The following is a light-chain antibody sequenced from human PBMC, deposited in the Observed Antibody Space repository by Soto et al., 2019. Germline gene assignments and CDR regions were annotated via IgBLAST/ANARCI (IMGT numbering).Light chain of an antibody. CDR2: NNS. J-gene: IGLJ2*01. V-gene: IGLV1-44*01. CDR1: SSNIGSIT. Sequence: QSVLTQPPSASGTPGQMVTIPCSGSSSNIGSITVNWYQQLPGMAPKLLIYNNSQRPSGVPDRFSGSKSGTSASLAISGLQSEDEADYYCAAWDDSLRGLEFGGGTKLTVL. CDR3: AAWDDSLRGLE.